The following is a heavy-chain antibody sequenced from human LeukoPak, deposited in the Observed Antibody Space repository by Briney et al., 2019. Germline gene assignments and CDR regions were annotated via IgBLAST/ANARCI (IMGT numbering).Heavy chain of an antibody. CDR1: GFAFRTHV. V-gene: IGHV3-30*04. Sequence: GGSLRLSCAVSGFAFRTHVIHWVRQAPGKGLEWVAVISNDERTIFYADSVKGRFTISRDNSKSTLYLQMNSLRAEDTAVYYCVREAYFDSWGQGTLVTVPS. J-gene: IGHJ4*02. CDR2: ISNDERTI. CDR3: VREAYFDS.